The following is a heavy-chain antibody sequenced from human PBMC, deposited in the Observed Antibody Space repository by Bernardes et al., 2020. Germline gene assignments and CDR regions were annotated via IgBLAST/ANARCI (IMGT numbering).Heavy chain of an antibody. CDR3: ARDPLGLGIAPRYYFDY. J-gene: IGHJ4*02. D-gene: IGHD7-27*01. Sequence: ASVKVSCKASGYTFTGYYMHWVRQAPGQGLEWMGWINPNSGGTNYAQKFQGRVTMTRDTSISTAYMELSRLRSDDTAVYYCARDPLGLGIAPRYYFDYWGQGPLVTVSS. CDR1: GYTFTGYY. CDR2: INPNSGGT. V-gene: IGHV1-2*02.